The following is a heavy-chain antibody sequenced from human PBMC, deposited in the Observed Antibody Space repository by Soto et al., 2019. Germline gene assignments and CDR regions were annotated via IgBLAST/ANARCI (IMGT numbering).Heavy chain of an antibody. CDR2: ISASGGST. Sequence: GSLRLSCAASGLSFSSDGMSWVRQAPGKGLEWVSSISASGGSTYYADSVRGRFTISRDNSKNTLHLQMNRLRGEDTAVYYCAKRKYYDGSGPYGMDVWGQGTTVTVS. CDR3: AKRKYYDGSGPYGMDV. D-gene: IGHD3-22*01. CDR1: GLSFSSDG. V-gene: IGHV3-23*01. J-gene: IGHJ6*02.